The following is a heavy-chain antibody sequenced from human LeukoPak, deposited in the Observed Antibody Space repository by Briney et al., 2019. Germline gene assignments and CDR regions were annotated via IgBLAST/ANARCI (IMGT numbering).Heavy chain of an antibody. J-gene: IGHJ4*02. CDR1: GYTFSNYG. D-gene: IGHD2-15*01. V-gene: IGHV1-18*01. CDR2: ISAYNGDT. Sequence: ASVKVSCKASGYTFSNYGVSWVRQAPGQGLEWMGWISAYNGDTKYADQFQGRVTMTTDTSTTTAYMELRRLRSDDTAVYYCARDLYCSGGVCYSSFIDYWGQGSLVTVSS. CDR3: ARDLYCSGGVCYSSFIDY.